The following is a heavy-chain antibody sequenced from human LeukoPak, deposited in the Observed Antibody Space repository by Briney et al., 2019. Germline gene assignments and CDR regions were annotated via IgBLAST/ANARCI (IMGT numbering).Heavy chain of an antibody. J-gene: IGHJ6*03. Sequence: SETLSLTCAVYGGSFSGYYWSWIRQPPGKGLEWIGEINHSGSTNYNPSLKSRVTISVDTSKNQFSLKLSSVTAADTDVYYCARGLYGSSSRSYNYSYYRDVGGKGTPVTVPS. CDR1: GGSFSGYY. CDR3: ARGLYGSSSRSYNYSYYRDV. V-gene: IGHV4-34*01. CDR2: INHSGST. D-gene: IGHD6-6*01.